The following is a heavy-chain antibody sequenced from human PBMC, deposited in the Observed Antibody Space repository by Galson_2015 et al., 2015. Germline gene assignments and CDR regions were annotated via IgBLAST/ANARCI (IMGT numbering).Heavy chain of an antibody. CDR2: ISGSGGGT. Sequence: SLRFSCAASGFTFSSYAMSWLRQAPGKGLEWVSAISGSGGGTYYADSVKGRFTISRDNSKNTLYLQMSSLRAEDTAVYYCANSGSGSGLYYYYMDVWGKGTTVTVSS. CDR1: GFTFSSYA. CDR3: ANSGSGSGLYYYYMDV. V-gene: IGHV3-23*01. J-gene: IGHJ6*03. D-gene: IGHD3-10*01.